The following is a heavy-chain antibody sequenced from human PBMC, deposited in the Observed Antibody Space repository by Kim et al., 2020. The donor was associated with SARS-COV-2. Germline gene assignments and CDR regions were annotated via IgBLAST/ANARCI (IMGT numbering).Heavy chain of an antibody. V-gene: IGHV4-59*01. CDR3: ARGRVHGYPGGPFDP. CDR1: GGSISSYY. CDR2: IYYSGST. Sequence: SETLSLTCTVSGGSISSYYWSWIRQPPGKGLEWIGYIYYSGSTNYNPSLKSRVTISVDTSKNQFSLKLSSVTAADTAVYYCARGRVHGYPGGPFDPWGQGTLVTVSS. J-gene: IGHJ5*02. D-gene: IGHD5-18*01.